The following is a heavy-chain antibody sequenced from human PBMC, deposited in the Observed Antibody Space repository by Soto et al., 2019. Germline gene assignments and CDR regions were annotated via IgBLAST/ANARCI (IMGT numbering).Heavy chain of an antibody. CDR2: ISGSGGST. CDR3: AKSCSVECSIAARPYYYYGMDV. J-gene: IGHJ6*02. Sequence: GGSLRLSCAASGFTFSSYAMSWVRQAPGKGLEWVSAISGSGGSTYYADSVKGRFTISRDNSKNTLYLQMNSLRAEDTAVYYCAKSCSVECSIAARPYYYYGMDVWGQGTTVTVSS. V-gene: IGHV3-23*01. CDR1: GFTFSSYA. D-gene: IGHD6-6*01.